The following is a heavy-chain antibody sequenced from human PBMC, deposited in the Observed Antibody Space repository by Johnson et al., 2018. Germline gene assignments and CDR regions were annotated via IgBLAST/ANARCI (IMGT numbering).Heavy chain of an antibody. V-gene: IGHV1-69*01. D-gene: IGHD3-10*01. Sequence: QVRLGESGAEVRKPGTSVKVSCRASGGTFSKYRINWVRQVPGQGLEWLGGIIAVFGTPKYSWKFQGRVTITADESTSTASMDLTSLRYGDTAMYYRARGLSQMGMDVWGQGTTVTVSS. CDR2: IIAVFGTP. CDR1: GGTFSKYR. CDR3: ARGLSQMGMDV. J-gene: IGHJ6*02.